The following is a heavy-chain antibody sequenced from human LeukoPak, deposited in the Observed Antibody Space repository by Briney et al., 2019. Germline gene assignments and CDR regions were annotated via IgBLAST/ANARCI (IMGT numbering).Heavy chain of an antibody. V-gene: IGHV1-24*01. J-gene: IGHJ5*02. CDR2: FDPEDGET. CDR1: GYTLTELS. Sequence: GASVKVSCKVSGYTLTELSMHWVRQAPGKGLEWMGGFDPEDGETIYAQKFQGRVTMTEDTSTDTAYVELSSLRSEDTAVYYCATVNLGYCSGGSCYWFDPWGQGTLVTVSS. CDR3: ATVNLGYCSGGSCYWFDP. D-gene: IGHD2-15*01.